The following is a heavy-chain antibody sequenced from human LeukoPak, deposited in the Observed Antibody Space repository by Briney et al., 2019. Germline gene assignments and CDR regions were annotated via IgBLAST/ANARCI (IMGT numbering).Heavy chain of an antibody. Sequence: GASVKVSCKASGYTFTSYYMHWVRQAPGQGLEWMGWINPNSGGTNYAQKFQGRVTMTRDTSISTAYMELSRLRSDDTAVYYCARAVTMVRGVSVGYWGQGTLVTVSS. V-gene: IGHV1-2*02. J-gene: IGHJ4*02. D-gene: IGHD3-10*01. CDR3: ARAVTMVRGVSVGY. CDR2: INPNSGGT. CDR1: GYTFTSYY.